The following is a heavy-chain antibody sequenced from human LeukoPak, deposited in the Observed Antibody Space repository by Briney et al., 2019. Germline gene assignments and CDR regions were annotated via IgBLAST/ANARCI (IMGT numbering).Heavy chain of an antibody. D-gene: IGHD2-2*01. CDR3: ARLYCSSTSCPFDY. J-gene: IGHJ4*02. CDR1: GGSISSGGYY. CDR2: IYYSGST. V-gene: IGHV4-31*03. Sequence: PSQTLSLTCTVSGGSISSGGYYWSWIRQHPGKGLEWIGYIYYSGSTYYNPSLKSRVTISVDTSKNQFSLKLSSVTAADTAVYSCARLYCSSTSCPFDYWGQGTLVTVSS.